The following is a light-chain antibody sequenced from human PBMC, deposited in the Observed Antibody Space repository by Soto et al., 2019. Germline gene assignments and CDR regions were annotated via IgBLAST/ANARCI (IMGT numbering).Light chain of an antibody. V-gene: IGKV2-30*02. CDR2: EVS. J-gene: IGKJ1*01. CDR1: QSLIHSDGSTY. Sequence: DVVMTQSPLSLPVTLGQPASISCRSSQSLIHSDGSTYLSWFQQRPGQAPRRLIYEVSDRDSGVPDRFSGSGSGTDFTLKISRVEAEDFGVYYCMQGTHWPWTFGQGTEVEIK. CDR3: MQGTHWPWT.